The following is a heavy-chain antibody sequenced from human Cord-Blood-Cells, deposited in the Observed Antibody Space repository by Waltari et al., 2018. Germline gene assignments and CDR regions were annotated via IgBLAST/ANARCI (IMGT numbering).Heavy chain of an antibody. CDR1: GHHLRGYS. J-gene: IGHJ1*01. CDR3: AGSGYSSSCYDT. CDR2: INHSGST. V-gene: IGHV4-34*01. Sequence: QVQLQLWGAVQLKPTVTLSLTCAVYGHHLRGYSWRWNRQRPGKWLEWSVEINHSGSTNYTPCIRGRVTLSVDTSKNQCSLKRSSVTPADTGVYDAAGSGYSSSCYDTWGQSTLVSVS. D-gene: IGHD6-13*01.